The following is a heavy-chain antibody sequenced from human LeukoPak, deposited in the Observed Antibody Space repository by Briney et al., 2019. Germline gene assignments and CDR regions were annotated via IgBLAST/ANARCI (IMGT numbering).Heavy chain of an antibody. CDR1: GGSISSSIDY. CDR3: ARVPRGGVSSSVGCPDAFDM. D-gene: IGHD2-15*01. J-gene: IGHJ3*02. Sequence: SETLSLTCTVSGGSISSSIDYCGWIRQPPGKGLESIGNIYYRGSTYYNPTLKCRVTISVDTSKNQFSLEMSSVTASDTAVYYCARVPRGGVSSSVGCPDAFDMWGEGTMVTVSS. CDR2: IYYRGST. V-gene: IGHV4-39*01.